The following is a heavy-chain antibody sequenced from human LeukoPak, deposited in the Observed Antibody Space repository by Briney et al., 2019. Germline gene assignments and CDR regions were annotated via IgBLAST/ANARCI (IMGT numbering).Heavy chain of an antibody. Sequence: PGRSLRLSCAASGFTFSSYGMHWVRQAPGKGLEWVAVISYDGSNKYYADSVKGRFTISRDNSKNTLYLQMNSLRAEDTAVYYCAKDSLPYYDSSGYSSWGQGTLVTVSS. CDR1: GFTFSSYG. CDR2: ISYDGSNK. D-gene: IGHD3-22*01. CDR3: AKDSLPYYDSSGYSS. J-gene: IGHJ5*02. V-gene: IGHV3-30*18.